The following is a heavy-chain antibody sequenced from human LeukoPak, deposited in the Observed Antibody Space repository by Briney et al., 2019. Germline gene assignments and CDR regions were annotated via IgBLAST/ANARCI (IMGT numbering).Heavy chain of an antibody. CDR2: IDHSGST. CDR3: ARGNWFDS. J-gene: IGHJ5*01. CDR1: GFTFSNYA. Sequence: PGGSLRLSCAASGFTFSNYAMHWIRQPPGKGLEWIGEIDHSGSTNYNPSLKSRVTISVDTSKNQFSLKLTSVTAADTAVYYCARGNWFDSWGQGTLVTVSS. V-gene: IGHV4-34*01.